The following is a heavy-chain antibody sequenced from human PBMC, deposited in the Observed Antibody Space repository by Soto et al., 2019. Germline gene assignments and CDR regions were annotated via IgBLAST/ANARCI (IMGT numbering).Heavy chain of an antibody. J-gene: IGHJ6*02. CDR2: TYYRSKWYN. D-gene: IGHD6-19*01. CDR3: ARDPGIAVAGVYYYYYYGMDV. V-gene: IGHV6-1*01. CDR1: GDSVSSNSAA. Sequence: HSQTLSLTCAISGDSVSSNSAAWNWIRQSPSRGLEWLGRTYYRSKWYNDYAVSVKSRITINPDTSKNQFSLQLNSVTPEDTAVYYCARDPGIAVAGVYYYYYYGMDVWGQGTTVTVYS.